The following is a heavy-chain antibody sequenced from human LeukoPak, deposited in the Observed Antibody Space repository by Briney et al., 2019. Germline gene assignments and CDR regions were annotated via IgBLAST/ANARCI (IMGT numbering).Heavy chain of an antibody. CDR3: ARPEGPVETN. V-gene: IGHV3-7*03. Sequence: GGSLRLSCAASGFIFSNDAMHWVRQAPGKGLEWVANIKQDGSEKYYLDSVKGRFTISRDNAKNSVYLQMNSLRAEDTAVYYCARPEGPVETNWGQGTLVTVSS. CDR2: IKQDGSEK. J-gene: IGHJ4*02. CDR1: GFIFSNDA. D-gene: IGHD4-11*01.